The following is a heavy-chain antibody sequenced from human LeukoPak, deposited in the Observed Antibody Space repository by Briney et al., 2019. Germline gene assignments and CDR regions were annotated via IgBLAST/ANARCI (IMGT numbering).Heavy chain of an antibody. V-gene: IGHV3-15*01. D-gene: IGHD2-2*02. Sequence: PGGSLRLSCAASGFTFSNAWMSWVRQAPGKGLEWVGRIKSKTDGGTTDYAAPVKGRFTISRDDSKNTLYLQMNSLKTEDTAVYYCAKGRYCSSTSCYTVWGQGTLVTVSS. J-gene: IGHJ4*02. CDR2: IKSKTDGGTT. CDR1: GFTFSNAW. CDR3: AKGRYCSSTSCYTV.